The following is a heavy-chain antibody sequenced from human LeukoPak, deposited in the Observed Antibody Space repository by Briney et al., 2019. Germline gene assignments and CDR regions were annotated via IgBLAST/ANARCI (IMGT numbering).Heavy chain of an antibody. J-gene: IGHJ4*02. Sequence: SETLSLTCAVYGGPFSGHYWSWVRQPPGKGLEWIGEIYHSGSTNYNPSLKSRVTISVDKSKNQFSLEMRSVTAADTALYYCARGFCSGGSCHTIDYWGQGTLVTVSP. D-gene: IGHD2-15*01. V-gene: IGHV4-34*01. CDR2: IYHSGST. CDR3: ARGFCSGGSCHTIDY. CDR1: GGPFSGHY.